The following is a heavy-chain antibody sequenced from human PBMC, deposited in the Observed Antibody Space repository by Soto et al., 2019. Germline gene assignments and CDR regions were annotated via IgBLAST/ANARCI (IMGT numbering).Heavy chain of an antibody. CDR2: TRNKPNSYTP. CDR1: GFTFSDHY. V-gene: IGHV3-72*01. Sequence: EVQLVESGGGLVQPGGSLRLSCAASGFTFSDHYMGWVRQAPGKALEWLGRTRNKPNSYTPDYAASVKGIFTISRDVSKNSLFLQINSLKTEDTAVYYCARERRLVRNYDWYFDLWGRGTMVTVSS. CDR3: ARERRLVRNYDWYFDL. J-gene: IGHJ2*01. D-gene: IGHD2-8*02.